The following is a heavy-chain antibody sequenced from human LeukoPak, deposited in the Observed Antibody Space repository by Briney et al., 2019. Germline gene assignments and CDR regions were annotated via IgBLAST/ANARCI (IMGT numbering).Heavy chain of an antibody. J-gene: IGHJ4*02. D-gene: IGHD5-18*01. V-gene: IGHV1-69*13. CDR1: GGTFSSYA. CDR3: ASGGYSHHDY. Sequence: SVEVSCKASGGTFSSYAISWVRQAPGQGLEWMGGIIPIFGTANYAQKFQGRVTITADESTSTAYMELGSLRSEDTAVYYCASGGYSHHDYWGQGTLVTVSS. CDR2: IIPIFGTA.